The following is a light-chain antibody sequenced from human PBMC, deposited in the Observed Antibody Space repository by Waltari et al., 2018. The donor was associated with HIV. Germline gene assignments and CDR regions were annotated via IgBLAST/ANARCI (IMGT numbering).Light chain of an antibody. J-gene: IGLJ2*01. CDR3: FSYAGNNFLL. Sequence: QSALTQPPSASGSPGQSVTISCAGTSSDIGLYNFVSWYQHHPGKAPKHMISDVSRRPSGVPDRFSGSKSGNTASLTVSGLQADDEATYYCFSYAGNNFLLFGGGTKLTVL. V-gene: IGLV2-8*01. CDR2: DVS. CDR1: SSDIGLYNF.